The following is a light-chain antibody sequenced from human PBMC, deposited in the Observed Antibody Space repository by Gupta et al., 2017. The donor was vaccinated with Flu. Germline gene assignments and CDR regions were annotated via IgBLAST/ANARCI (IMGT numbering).Light chain of an antibody. CDR2: DAS. J-gene: IGKJ4*02. V-gene: IGKV3-11*01. Sequence: EIVLTQSPVTLSLSPGQRVTLSCRASESIANYLAWYQQKPGQAPRLLIYDASKRATGIPPRFSGSGSGTDFTLTISSRHPEDYAVYYCQQRSDWPPLTFGRGTRVEI. CDR1: ESIANY. CDR3: QQRSDWPPLT.